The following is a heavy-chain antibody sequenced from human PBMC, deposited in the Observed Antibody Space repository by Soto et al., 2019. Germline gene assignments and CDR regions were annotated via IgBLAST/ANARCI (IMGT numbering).Heavy chain of an antibody. J-gene: IGHJ4*02. CDR2: ISSSSNMK. D-gene: IGHD3-10*01. V-gene: IGHV3-48*01. Sequence: GKGLEWVSYISSSSNMKYNADSVKGRFTISRDNAKNSLYLHMNSLRAEDTALYYCALSYYGSGTSFDYWGQGTLVTVS. CDR3: ALSYYGSGTSFDY.